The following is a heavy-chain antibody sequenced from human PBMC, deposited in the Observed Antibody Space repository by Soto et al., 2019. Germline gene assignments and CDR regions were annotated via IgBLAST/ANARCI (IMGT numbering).Heavy chain of an antibody. CDR3: AQPPIQSRWNDGFDI. J-gene: IGHJ3*02. D-gene: IGHD1-1*01. Sequence: QVQLVESGGGVVQPGRSLRLSCAAFGFTFDDYSMHWVRQAPGKGLEWVALISYEGSNKYYADSVKGRFTISRDNAKNTPFLEVNRLRTEDTAVYFCAQPPIQSRWNDGFDIWGQGTMVTVSS. CDR1: GFTFDDYS. CDR2: ISYEGSNK. V-gene: IGHV3-30-3*01.